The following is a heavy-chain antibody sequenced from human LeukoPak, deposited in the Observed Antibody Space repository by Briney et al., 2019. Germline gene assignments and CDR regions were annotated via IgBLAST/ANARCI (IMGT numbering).Heavy chain of an antibody. CDR2: IGGGGGGT. J-gene: IGHJ4*02. Sequence: GGFLILSSVAAGFVFSTYSLCLCRQAPGKGLQWVSRIGGGGGGTYYADSVKGRFTISRDNSRNTVYLQMNSLRVEETAVYYCAKHGSLSFFDDWGQGTLVTVSS. CDR1: GFVFSTYS. D-gene: IGHD1-26*01. V-gene: IGHV3-23*01. CDR3: AKHGSLSFFDD.